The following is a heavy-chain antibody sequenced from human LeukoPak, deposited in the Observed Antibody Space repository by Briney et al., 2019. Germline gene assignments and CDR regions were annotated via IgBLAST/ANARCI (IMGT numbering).Heavy chain of an antibody. J-gene: IGHJ4*02. D-gene: IGHD2-2*02. CDR2: INHSGST. CDR3: ARVRYCSSTSCYRSFDY. V-gene: IGHV4-34*01. Sequence: SETLSLTCAVYGGSFSGYYWSWIRQPPGEGLEWVGEINHSGSTNYNPSLKSRVTISVDTSKNQFSLKLSSVTAADTAVYYCARVRYCSSTSCYRSFDYWGQGTLVTVSS. CDR1: GGSFSGYY.